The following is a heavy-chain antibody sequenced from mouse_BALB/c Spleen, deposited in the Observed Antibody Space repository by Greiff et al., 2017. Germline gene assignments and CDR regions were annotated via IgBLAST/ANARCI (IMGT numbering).Heavy chain of an antibody. D-gene: IGHD1-1*01. V-gene: IGHV5-6-3*01. Sequence: EVQLVESGGGLVQPGGSLKLSCAASGFTFSSYGMSWVRQTPDKRLELVATINSNGGSTYYPDSVKGRFTISRDNAKNTLYLQMSSLKSEDTAMYYCARAGGSAWFYFDYWGQGTTLTVAS. CDR2: INSNGGST. CDR1: GFTFSSYG. J-gene: IGHJ2*01. CDR3: ARAGGSAWFYFDY.